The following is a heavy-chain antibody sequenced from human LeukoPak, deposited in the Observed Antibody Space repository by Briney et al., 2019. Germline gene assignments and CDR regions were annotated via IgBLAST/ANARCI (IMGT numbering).Heavy chain of an antibody. CDR1: GFTFSDYY. CDR3: TREYYYDSSGYYY. V-gene: IGHV3-11*01. J-gene: IGHJ4*02. Sequence: GGSLRLSCAASGFTFSDYYMRWIRQAPGKGLEWVSYISSSGSTIYYADSVKGRFTISRDNAKNSLYLQMNSLRGEDTAVYYCTREYYYDSSGYYYWGQGTLVTVSS. D-gene: IGHD3-22*01. CDR2: ISSSGSTI.